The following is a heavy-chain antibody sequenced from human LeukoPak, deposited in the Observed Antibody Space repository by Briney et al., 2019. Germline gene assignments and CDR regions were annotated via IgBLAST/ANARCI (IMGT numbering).Heavy chain of an antibody. CDR1: SGSISSSNYY. D-gene: IGHD6-6*01. V-gene: IGHV4-39*07. CDR3: ARVVSSIIAARRYYFDY. Sequence: PSETLSLTCTVSSGSISSSNYYWGWIRQPPGKGLEWIGSIHYSGYTSYNPSLKSRVTISLDTSKNQFSLKLRSVTAADTAVYYCARVVSSIIAARRYYFDYWGQGILVTVSS. J-gene: IGHJ4*02. CDR2: IHYSGYT.